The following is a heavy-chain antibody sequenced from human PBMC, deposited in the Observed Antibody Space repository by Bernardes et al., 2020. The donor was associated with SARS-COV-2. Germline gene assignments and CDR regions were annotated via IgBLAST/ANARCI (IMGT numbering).Heavy chain of an antibody. Sequence: SVKVSCKASGYNFNAYYMHWVRQAPGQGLEWIGWIVVGSGNTNYAQKFQERVTITRDLSTSTAYMELSSLRSEDTAVYYCAAAGYSSGWYDYYGMDVWGQGTTVTVSS. V-gene: IGHV1-58*02. J-gene: IGHJ6*02. CDR3: AAAGYSSGWYDYYGMDV. D-gene: IGHD6-19*01. CDR1: GYNFNAYY. CDR2: IVVGSGNT.